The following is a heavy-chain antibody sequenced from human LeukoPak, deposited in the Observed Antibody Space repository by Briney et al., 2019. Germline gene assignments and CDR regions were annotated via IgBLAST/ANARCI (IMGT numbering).Heavy chain of an antibody. J-gene: IGHJ4*02. CDR2: IYYSGST. CDR3: ARSLWFGELLAY. Sequence: PSETLSLTCAVYGGSFSGYYWSWIRQPPGKGLEWIGSIYYSGSTYYNPSLKSRVTISVDTSKNQFSLKLSSVTAADTAVYYCARSLWFGELLAYWGQGTLVTVSS. CDR1: GGSFSGYY. V-gene: IGHV4-34*01. D-gene: IGHD3-10*01.